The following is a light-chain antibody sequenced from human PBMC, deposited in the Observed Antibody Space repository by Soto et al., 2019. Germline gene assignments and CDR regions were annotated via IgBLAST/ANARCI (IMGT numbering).Light chain of an antibody. CDR1: QSLSGGY. CDR3: QQNGSLPIT. V-gene: IGKV3-20*01. CDR2: SAS. J-gene: IGKJ5*01. Sequence: VLTQSPGTLSLSPWERATLSCRASQSLSGGYLAWFQQKPGQTPRPLIYSASNRATGIPDRFSGSGSGTDFTLTISRLEPEDFAVYYCQQNGSLPITFGQGTRLEIK.